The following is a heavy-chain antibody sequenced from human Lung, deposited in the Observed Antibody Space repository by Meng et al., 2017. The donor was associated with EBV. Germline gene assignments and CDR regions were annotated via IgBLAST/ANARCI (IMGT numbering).Heavy chain of an antibody. J-gene: IGHJ4*02. CDR1: GFTWSSRG. V-gene: IGHV3-74*01. CDR2: MKSDAKIK. CDR3: VRDIFGARDS. Sequence: EAARRGRGGGAGHPADSLSLACCQSGFTWSSRGVHRVPQGQGKGLVWGPHMKSDAKIKNVPDSVEGRFTISRDNARSTVYLQMNSLRVEDSSMYYCVRDIFGARDSWGQGTLVTVSS. D-gene: IGHD3-10*02.